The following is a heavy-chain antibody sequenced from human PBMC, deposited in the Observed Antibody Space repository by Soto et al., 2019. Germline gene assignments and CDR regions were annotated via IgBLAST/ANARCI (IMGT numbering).Heavy chain of an antibody. Sequence: ASVKVSCKASGGTFSSYTISWVRQAPGQGLEWMGRIIPILGIANYAQKFQGRFTITADKSTSTAYMELSSLRSEDTAVYYCARAANIGQQLMWAFDIWGQGTMVTVSS. CDR3: ARAANIGQQLMWAFDI. D-gene: IGHD6-13*01. J-gene: IGHJ3*02. CDR2: IIPILGIA. CDR1: GGTFSSYT. V-gene: IGHV1-69*02.